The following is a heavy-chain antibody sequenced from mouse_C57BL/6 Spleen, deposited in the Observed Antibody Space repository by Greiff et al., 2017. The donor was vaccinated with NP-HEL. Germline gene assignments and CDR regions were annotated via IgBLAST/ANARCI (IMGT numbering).Heavy chain of an antibody. V-gene: IGHV5-4*01. CDR3: AREEGTWFAD. Sequence: EVNVVESGGGLVKPGGSLPLSFSASGFTFSSYAMSWVRQTPEKRLAWVATISDGGSYTSCPDHVKGRFPISSDNAKNNLYLQMSHLKSEDTAMYYCAREEGTWFADWGQGTLVTVSA. CDR2: ISDGGSYT. J-gene: IGHJ3*01. CDR1: GFTFSSYA.